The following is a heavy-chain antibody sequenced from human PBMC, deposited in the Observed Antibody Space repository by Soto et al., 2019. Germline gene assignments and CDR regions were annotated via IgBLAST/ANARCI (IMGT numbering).Heavy chain of an antibody. CDR3: AREGSGHSYGWYGMDV. V-gene: IGHV1-69*13. CDR2: IIPIFGTA. Sequence: SVKVSCKASGGTFSSYAISWVRQAPGQGLEWMGGIIPIFGTANYAQKFQGRVTITADESTSTAYMELSSLRSEDTAVYYCAREGSGHSYGWYGMDVWGQGTTVTVSS. CDR1: GGTFSSYA. D-gene: IGHD5-18*01. J-gene: IGHJ6*02.